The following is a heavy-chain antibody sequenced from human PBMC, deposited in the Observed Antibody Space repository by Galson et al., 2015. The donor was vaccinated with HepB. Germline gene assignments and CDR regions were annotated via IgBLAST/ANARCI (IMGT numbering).Heavy chain of an antibody. J-gene: IGHJ6*02. CDR1: GFTFRSYW. V-gene: IGHV3-30*18. CDR2: ISNDGSNK. Sequence: SLRLSCAASGFTFRSYWMHWVRQVPGKGLEWVSDISNDGSNKFYADSVKGRFTISRDNSKNTLYLQMNSLRAEDTAVYYCAKGWRGWCGELFGPYYYFGIDVWGQGTPVTLSS. CDR3: AKGWRGWCGELFGPYYYFGIDV. D-gene: IGHD3-10*01.